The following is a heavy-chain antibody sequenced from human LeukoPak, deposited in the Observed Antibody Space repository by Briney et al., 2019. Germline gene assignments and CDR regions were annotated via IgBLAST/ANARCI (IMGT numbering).Heavy chain of an antibody. J-gene: IGHJ4*02. D-gene: IGHD4-23*01. CDR2: IGTSSSII. V-gene: IGHV3-48*02. CDR1: GFTFSSYS. CDR3: ARHDYAGNSGDY. Sequence: GGSLRLCCAASGFTFSSYSMNWVRQAPGKGLEWVSYIGTSSSIIYYADSVKGRFTISRDNAKNSLYLQMNSLRDEDTAVYYCARHDYAGNSGDYWGQGTLVTVSS.